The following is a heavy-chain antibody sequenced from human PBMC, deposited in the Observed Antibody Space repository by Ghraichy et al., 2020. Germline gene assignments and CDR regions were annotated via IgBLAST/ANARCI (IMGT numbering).Heavy chain of an antibody. CDR3: ARDQGPGDYDFWSGYYIKNAFDI. Sequence: GESLRLSCAASGFTFSSYSMNWVRQAPGKGLEWVSSISSSSSYIYYADSVKGRFTISRDNAKNSLYLQMNSLRAEDTAVYYCARDQGPGDYDFWSGYYIKNAFDIWGQGTMVTVSS. CDR1: GFTFSSYS. J-gene: IGHJ3*02. V-gene: IGHV3-21*01. D-gene: IGHD3-3*01. CDR2: ISSSSSYI.